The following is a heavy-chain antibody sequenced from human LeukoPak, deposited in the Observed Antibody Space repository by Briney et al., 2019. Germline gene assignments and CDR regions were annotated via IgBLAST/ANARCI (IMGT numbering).Heavy chain of an antibody. Sequence: PGGSLRLSCAASGFTFSSYGMHWVRQAPGKGLEWVAVIWYDGSNKYYADSVKGRFTISRDNSKNTLYLQMNSLRAEDTAVYYCAREEYSGSYYFPYYFDYWGQGTLVTVSS. V-gene: IGHV3-33*01. D-gene: IGHD1-26*01. J-gene: IGHJ4*02. CDR1: GFTFSSYG. CDR3: AREEYSGSYYFPYYFDY. CDR2: IWYDGSNK.